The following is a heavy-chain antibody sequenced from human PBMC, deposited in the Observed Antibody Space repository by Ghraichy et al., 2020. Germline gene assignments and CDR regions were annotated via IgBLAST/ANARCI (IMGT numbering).Heavy chain of an antibody. J-gene: IGHJ4*02. V-gene: IGHV4-59*01. CDR3: AREWELLHIDY. CDR1: GGSISSYY. CDR2: IYYSGST. Sequence: SETLSLTCTVSGGSISSYYWSWIRQPPGKGLEWIGYIYYSGSTNYNPSLKSRVTISVDTSKNQFSLKLSSVTAADTAVYYCAREWELLHIDYWGQGTLVTVSS. D-gene: IGHD1-26*01.